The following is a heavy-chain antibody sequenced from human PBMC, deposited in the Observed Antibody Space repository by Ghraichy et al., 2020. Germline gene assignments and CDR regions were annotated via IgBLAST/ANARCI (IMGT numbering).Heavy chain of an antibody. CDR3: ARGSTVVRFFCYAAMNV. J-gene: IGHJ6*02. CDR1: GFTFSGYS. CDR2: ITSTGSFK. Sequence: GGSLRLSCAASGFTFSGYSMNWVRQAPAKGLEWVSYITSTGSFKSYADSVRGRFTISRDNAKNSLYLQIDSLRDEDSAVYYCARGSTVVRFFCYAAMNVWGQGATVTFS. D-gene: IGHD4-23*01. V-gene: IGHV3-48*02.